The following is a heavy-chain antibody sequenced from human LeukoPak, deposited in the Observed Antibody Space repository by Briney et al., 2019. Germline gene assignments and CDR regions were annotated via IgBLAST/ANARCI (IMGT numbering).Heavy chain of an antibody. V-gene: IGHV4-39*07. CDR3: ARAHSWYPRFDY. CDR1: GGSISSSSYY. CDR2: IYYSGST. Sequence: PSETLSLTCTVSGGSISSSSYYWGWIRQPPGKGLEWIGSIYYSGSTYYNPSLKSRVTISVDTSKNQFSLKLSSVTAADTAVYYCARAHSWYPRFDYWGQGTLVTVSS. D-gene: IGHD6-13*01. J-gene: IGHJ4*02.